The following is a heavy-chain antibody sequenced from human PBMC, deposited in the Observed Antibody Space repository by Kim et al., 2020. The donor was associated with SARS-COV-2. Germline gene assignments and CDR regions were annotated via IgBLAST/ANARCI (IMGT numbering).Heavy chain of an antibody. D-gene: IGHD4-17*01. CDR3: AKGGTIHDYGDHLDY. Sequence: GGSLRLSCAASGFTFSSYAMNWVRQAPGKGLEWVSAISGSGGSTYYADSVKGRFTISRHNSKNTLYLQMNSLRADDTAVYYCAKGGTIHDYGDHLDYWGQGTLVTVSS. V-gene: IGHV3-23*01. J-gene: IGHJ4*02. CDR1: GFTFSSYA. CDR2: ISGSGGST.